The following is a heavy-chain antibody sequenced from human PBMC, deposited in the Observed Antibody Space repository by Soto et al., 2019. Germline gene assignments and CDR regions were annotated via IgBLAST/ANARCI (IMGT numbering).Heavy chain of an antibody. V-gene: IGHV3-30-3*01. CDR3: ARDLMVNYYDSGRYYPTRYFDY. Sequence: GGSLRLSCAASGFTFSNSAVHWVRQAPGKXLEWLAVVSYDGNNEHYADSVKGRFTISRDNSKNTLYLQLNSLRPEDTAVYYCARDLMVNYYDSGRYYPTRYFDYWGQGTRGTVS. CDR1: GFTFSNSA. CDR2: VSYDGNNE. D-gene: IGHD3-10*01. J-gene: IGHJ4*02.